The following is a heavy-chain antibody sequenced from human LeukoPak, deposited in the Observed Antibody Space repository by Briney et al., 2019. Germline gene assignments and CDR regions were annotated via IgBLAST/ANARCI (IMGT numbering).Heavy chain of an antibody. CDR1: GFTFSSYG. D-gene: IGHD2-15*01. V-gene: IGHV3-23*01. J-gene: IGHJ5*02. CDR2: ISGSGGST. Sequence: GGTLRLSCAASGFTFSSYGMSWVRQAPGKGLEWVSAISGSGGSTYYADSVKGRFTISRDNSKNTLYLQMNSLRAEDTAVYYCAKGGQGRLNFDPWGQGTLVTVSS. CDR3: AKGGQGRLNFDP.